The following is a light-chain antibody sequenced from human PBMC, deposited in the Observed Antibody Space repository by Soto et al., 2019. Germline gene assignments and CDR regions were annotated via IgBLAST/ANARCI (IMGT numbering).Light chain of an antibody. Sequence: DIPMTQSPSSLSASVGHRVTITCQASQNINNYLNWYQQKPGRAPKLLIHDASNLEAGAPSRSRGSGSGTDFTSTISRLQPEDIATYYRQQYENLPTFGQGTRVDIK. CDR2: DAS. J-gene: IGKJ5*01. CDR1: QNINNY. CDR3: QQYENLPT. V-gene: IGKV1-33*01.